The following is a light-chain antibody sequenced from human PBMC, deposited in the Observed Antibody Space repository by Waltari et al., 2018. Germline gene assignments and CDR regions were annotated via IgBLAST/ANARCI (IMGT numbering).Light chain of an antibody. J-gene: IGLJ3*02. V-gene: IGLV4-69*01. CDR2: VNSDGHH. CDR3: QTGGHGTWV. Sequence: QDPGEGRRYVRKVNSDGHHSKGDKIPDRFSGSCSGTEHYLTISSLQSEDEADYYCQTGGHGTWVFGGGTKLTVL.